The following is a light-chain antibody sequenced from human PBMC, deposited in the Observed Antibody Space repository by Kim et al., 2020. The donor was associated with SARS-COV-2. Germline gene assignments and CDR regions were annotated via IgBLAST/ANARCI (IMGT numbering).Light chain of an antibody. CDR3: QQYDNWPYT. V-gene: IGKV3-15*01. J-gene: IGKJ2*01. Sequence: EIMMTQFPATLSVSPGERVTLSCRASQSVGSNLAWYQQKPGQPPRLLFLLASTRATGIPARFSGSGFGTEFTLTISSLQPEDLAVYHCQQYDNWPYTFGRGTKLEI. CDR1: QSVGSN. CDR2: LAS.